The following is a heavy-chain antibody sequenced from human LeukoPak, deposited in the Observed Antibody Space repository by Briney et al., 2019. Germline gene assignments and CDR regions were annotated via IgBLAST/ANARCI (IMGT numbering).Heavy chain of an antibody. Sequence: GGSLRLSCAASGFTFSDYYMSWIRQAPVKVLEWVSYISSSGSTIYYADSVKGRFTISRDNAKNSLYLQMNSLRAEDTAVYYCARGDGYNPTAGRAFDIWGQGTMVTVSS. CDR2: ISSSGSTI. CDR3: ARGDGYNPTAGRAFDI. D-gene: IGHD5-24*01. CDR1: GFTFSDYY. J-gene: IGHJ3*02. V-gene: IGHV3-11*01.